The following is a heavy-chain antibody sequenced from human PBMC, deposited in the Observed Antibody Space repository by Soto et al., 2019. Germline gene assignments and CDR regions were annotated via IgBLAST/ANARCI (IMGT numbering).Heavy chain of an antibody. CDR2: ISGSGGST. V-gene: IGHV3-23*01. J-gene: IGHJ4*02. CDR1: GFTFSGYA. CDR3: ANGGIYSSGWYFDY. D-gene: IGHD6-19*01. Sequence: PGGSLRLSCAASGFTFSGYAMSWVRQAPGKGLEWVSAISGSGGSTYYADSVKGRFTISRDNSKNTLFLQMNSLRAEDTAVYYCANGGIYSSGWYFDYWGQGTLVTVSS.